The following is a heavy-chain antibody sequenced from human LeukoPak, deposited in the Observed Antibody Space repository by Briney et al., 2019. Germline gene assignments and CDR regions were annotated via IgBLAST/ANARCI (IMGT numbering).Heavy chain of an antibody. J-gene: IGHJ5*02. D-gene: IGHD6-13*01. Sequence: SETLSLTCTVSGGSISSYYWSWIRQPPGKGLEWIGYIYYSGSTNYNPSLKSRVTISVDTSKNQFSLKLSSVTAADTAVYYCARQAYSSNLGWFDPWGQGTLVTVSS. CDR3: ARQAYSSNLGWFDP. V-gene: IGHV4-59*08. CDR2: IYYSGST. CDR1: GGSISSYY.